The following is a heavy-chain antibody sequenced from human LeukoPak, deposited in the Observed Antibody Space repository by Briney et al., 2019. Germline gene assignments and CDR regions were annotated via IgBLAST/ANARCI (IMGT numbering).Heavy chain of an antibody. D-gene: IGHD4-11*01. Sequence: SVKVSCKASGGTFRNFVFSWVRQAPGQGLEWMGRIIPILGIANYAQKFQGRVTITADKSTSTAYMGLSSLRSEDTAVYYCARDKTVTDYSKNNWGQGTLVTVSS. J-gene: IGHJ4*02. CDR3: ARDKTVTDYSKNN. CDR1: GGTFRNFV. CDR2: IIPILGIA. V-gene: IGHV1-69*04.